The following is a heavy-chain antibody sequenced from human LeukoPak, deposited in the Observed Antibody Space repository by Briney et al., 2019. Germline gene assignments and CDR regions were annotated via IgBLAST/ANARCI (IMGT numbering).Heavy chain of an antibody. V-gene: IGHV4-39*07. CDR1: GGSINDITYY. CDR2: IYYSGST. CDR3: ARGVETPGYYYYYMDV. Sequence: SETLSLTCTVSGGSINDITYYWGWIRQPPGKGLEWIGSIYYSGSTYYNPSLKSRVTISVDTSKNQFSLKLSSVTAADTAVYYCARGVETPGYYYYYMDVWGKGTTVTISS. D-gene: IGHD5-24*01. J-gene: IGHJ6*03.